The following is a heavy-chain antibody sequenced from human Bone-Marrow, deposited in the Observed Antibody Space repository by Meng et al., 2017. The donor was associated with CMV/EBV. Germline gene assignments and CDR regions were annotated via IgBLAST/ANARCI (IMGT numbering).Heavy chain of an antibody. CDR1: GGSFSGYY. J-gene: IGHJ5*02. CDR3: ARDPVTIFGVVIREYNWFDP. V-gene: IGHV4-34*01. D-gene: IGHD3-3*01. Sequence: SETLSLTCAVYGGSFSGYYWSWIRQPPGKGLEWIGEINHSGSTNYNPSLKSRVTISVDTSKNQFSLKLSSVTAADTAVYYCARDPVTIFGVVIREYNWFDPWGQGTLVT. CDR2: INHSGST.